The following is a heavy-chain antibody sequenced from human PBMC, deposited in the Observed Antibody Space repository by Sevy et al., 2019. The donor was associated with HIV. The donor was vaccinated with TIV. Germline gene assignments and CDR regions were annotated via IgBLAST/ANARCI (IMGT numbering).Heavy chain of an antibody. CDR1: GFTFTHAW. J-gene: IGHJ6*02. CDR3: STDPIIVLLVTDGMDV. CDR2: IKSTPDGGTT. D-gene: IGHD2-8*02. V-gene: IGHV3-15*01. Sequence: GGSLRLSCTASGFTFTHAWMSWVRQAPGKGLEWVGRIKSTPDGGTTDYAAPVKGRFTISRDDSKNTLYLQMNSLKIEDTAVYYCSTDPIIVLLVTDGMDVWGQGTTVTVSS.